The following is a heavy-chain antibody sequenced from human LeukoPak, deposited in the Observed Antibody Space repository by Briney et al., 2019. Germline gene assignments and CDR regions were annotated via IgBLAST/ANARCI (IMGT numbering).Heavy chain of an antibody. D-gene: IGHD3-22*01. J-gene: IGHJ5*02. CDR2: INPNSGGT. Sequence: GASAKVSCKASGYTFTGYYMHWVRQAPGRGLEWMGWINPNSGGTNYAQKFQGRVTMTRDTSISTAYMELSRLRSDDTAVYYCARLDLGRYYYDSSGYPMNWFDPWGQGTLVTVSS. CDR3: ARLDLGRYYYDSSGYPMNWFDP. V-gene: IGHV1-2*02. CDR1: GYTFTGYY.